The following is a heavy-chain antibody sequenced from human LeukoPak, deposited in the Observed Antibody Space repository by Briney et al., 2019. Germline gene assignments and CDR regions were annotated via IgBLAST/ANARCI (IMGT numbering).Heavy chain of an antibody. CDR2: INYSGIT. V-gene: IGHV4-39*01. D-gene: IGHD2-2*01. CDR1: GGSTSSTSYY. CDR3: ARVDIVVVPSANFDC. J-gene: IGHJ4*02. Sequence: NPSETLSLTCTVSGGSTSSTSYYWGWIRQPPGKGLEWIGSINYSGITYYNPSLKSRVTISVDTSKNQFSLKLSSVTAADTAVYYCARVDIVVVPSANFDCWGQGTLVTVSS.